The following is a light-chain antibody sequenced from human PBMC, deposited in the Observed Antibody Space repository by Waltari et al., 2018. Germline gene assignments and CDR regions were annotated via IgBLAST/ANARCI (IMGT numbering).Light chain of an antibody. CDR1: SSDVGTYNL. Sequence: QSGLAQPASASGSPGPSLTITCTGTSSDVGTYNLVSRYQQRPGKAPRLLIYEVTKRAPGTSDRFSASKSGNTASLSISGLQAQEDEADYYCCSYVGLGTYVFGTGTKVTV. CDR3: CSYVGLGTYV. V-gene: IGLV2-23*02. J-gene: IGLJ1*01. CDR2: EVT.